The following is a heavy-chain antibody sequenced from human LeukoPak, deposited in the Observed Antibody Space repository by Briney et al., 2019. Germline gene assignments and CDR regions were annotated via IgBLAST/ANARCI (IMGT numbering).Heavy chain of an antibody. Sequence: GRSLRLSCAASGFTFSSYGMHWVRQAPGKGLEWVAVIWYGGSDKYYADSVKGRFTISRDNSKNTLYLQMNSLRAEDTAVYYCATAPSDSGTFLDYWGQGTLVTVSS. CDR3: ATAPSDSGTFLDY. CDR1: GFTFSSYG. D-gene: IGHD1-14*01. J-gene: IGHJ4*02. CDR2: IWYGGSDK. V-gene: IGHV3-33*01.